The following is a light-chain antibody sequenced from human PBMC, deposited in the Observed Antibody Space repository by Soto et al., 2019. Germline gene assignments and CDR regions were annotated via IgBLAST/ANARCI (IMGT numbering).Light chain of an antibody. CDR1: QSISTY. Sequence: DIQMTQSPSSLSASVGDRVTITCRASQSISTYLHWYQRKPGKAPNLLIYAASTLQSGVPSRFSGSGSGTDFTLTISSLQPEDFATYFCQHGYSTPLTFGGGTKV. CDR3: QHGYSTPLT. J-gene: IGKJ4*01. CDR2: AAS. V-gene: IGKV1-39*01.